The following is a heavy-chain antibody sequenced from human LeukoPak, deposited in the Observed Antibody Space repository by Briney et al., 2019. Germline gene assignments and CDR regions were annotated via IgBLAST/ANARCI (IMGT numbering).Heavy chain of an antibody. V-gene: IGHV3-23*01. J-gene: IGHJ4*02. CDR2: ISGSGST. D-gene: IGHD7-27*01. Sequence: GGSLRLSCAASGFTFSSYVMNWVRQAPGKGLEWVSAISGSGSTHYADSVKGRFTISRDNSKNTLYLHMNSLRADDTALYYCAKDHPDWGSSFEYWGQGTLVTVSS. CDR1: GFTFSSYV. CDR3: AKDHPDWGSSFEY.